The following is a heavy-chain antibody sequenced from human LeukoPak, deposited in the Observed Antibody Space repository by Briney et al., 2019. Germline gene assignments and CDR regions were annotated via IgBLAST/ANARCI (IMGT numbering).Heavy chain of an antibody. Sequence: GGSLRLSCAASGFTFSTYAMTWVRQAPGKGLEWVSLISGTGGSTYYADSVKGRFTISRDNSKNTLFLQMNSLRPEDTAVYYCARGPDYDILADYFDYWGQGTLVTVSS. CDR1: GFTFSTYA. V-gene: IGHV3-23*01. CDR3: ARGPDYDILADYFDY. CDR2: ISGTGGST. J-gene: IGHJ4*02. D-gene: IGHD3-9*01.